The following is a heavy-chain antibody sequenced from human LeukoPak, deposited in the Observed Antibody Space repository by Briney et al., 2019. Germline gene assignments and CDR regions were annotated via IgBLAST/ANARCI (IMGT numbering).Heavy chain of an antibody. CDR1: GYSFTSYW. CDR3: ARYYYDSSAKSWYFDY. Sequence: GGSLEISCKGSGYSFTSYWIGWVRQMPGKGLEWMGIIYPGDSDTRYSPSFQGQVTISAAKSISTAYLQWSSLKASDTAMYYCARYYYDSSAKSWYFDYWGQGTLVTVSS. D-gene: IGHD3-22*01. V-gene: IGHV5-51*01. CDR2: IYPGDSDT. J-gene: IGHJ4*02.